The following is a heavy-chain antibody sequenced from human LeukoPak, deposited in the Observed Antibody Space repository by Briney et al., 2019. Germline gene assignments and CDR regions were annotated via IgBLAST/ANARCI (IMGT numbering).Heavy chain of an antibody. D-gene: IGHD4-17*01. CDR1: GFTFSSYA. V-gene: IGHV3-23*01. CDR2: ISGSGGST. Sequence: GGPLRLSCAASGFTFSSYAMSWVRQAPGKGLEWVSAISGSGGSTYYADSVKGRFTISRDNSKNTLYLQMNSLRAEDTAVYYCAKDIDYGDYGGFDYWGHGTLVTVSS. CDR3: AKDIDYGDYGGFDY. J-gene: IGHJ4*01.